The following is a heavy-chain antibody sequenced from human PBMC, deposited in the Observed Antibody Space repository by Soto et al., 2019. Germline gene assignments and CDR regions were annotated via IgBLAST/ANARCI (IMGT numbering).Heavy chain of an antibody. CDR3: VRSPRQSPAAASGYLFDY. J-gene: IGHJ4*02. CDR2: ITSNGGTA. Sequence: PGGSLRLSCSASGFTFSTYAMHWVRQAPGKSLEFVSAITSNGGTAFYADSAKDRFTISRDNFKNTLYLQMSSLRVEDTAMYYCVRSPRQSPAAASGYLFDYWGQGTLVTVSS. D-gene: IGHD5-12*01. CDR1: GFTFSTYA. V-gene: IGHV3-64D*06.